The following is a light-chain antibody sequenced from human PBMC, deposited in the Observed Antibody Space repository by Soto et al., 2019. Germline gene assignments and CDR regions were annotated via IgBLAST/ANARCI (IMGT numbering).Light chain of an antibody. J-gene: IGLJ3*02. V-gene: IGLV2-23*02. CDR1: NSDVGSSNL. CDR2: EVS. CDR3: CSPAPSRPAWV. Sequence: QSALTQPASVSGSPGQSITISCTGTNSDVGSSNLVSWYQQHPGRAPKLMIYEVSRRPSGVSNRFSGSKSGNTASLTISGLQAEDEADYHCCSPAPSRPAWVFGGGTKLTVL.